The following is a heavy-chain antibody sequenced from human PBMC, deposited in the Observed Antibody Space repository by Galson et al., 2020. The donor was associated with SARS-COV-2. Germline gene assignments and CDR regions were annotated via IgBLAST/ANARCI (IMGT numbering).Heavy chain of an antibody. V-gene: IGHV4-39*07. CDR3: ARDGTVPVYSSSGYIDS. CDR1: GGSITSSSYY. D-gene: IGHD3-22*01. CDR2: TNYSGST. Sequence: SETLSLTCTVSGGSITSSSYYWAWIRQPPGKGREWVGSTNYSGSTIYSPYRKSRVTMYIDTSKNQFSLKLRSVTAGDTAVYYCARDGTVPVYSSSGYIDSWGPGTLITVSS. J-gene: IGHJ4*02.